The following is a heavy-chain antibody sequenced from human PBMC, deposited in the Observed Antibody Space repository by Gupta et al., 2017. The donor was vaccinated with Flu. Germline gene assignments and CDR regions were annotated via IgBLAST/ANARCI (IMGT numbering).Heavy chain of an antibody. D-gene: IGHD6-19*01. CDR1: GFTFSSYW. CDR3: ARDSDSGWSVPFDY. CDR2: IKQDGSEK. V-gene: IGHV3-7*01. J-gene: IGHJ4*02. Sequence: EVQLVESGGGLVQPGGSLRLSCAASGFTFSSYWMSWVRQAPGKGLEWVANIKQDGSEKYYVDSVKGRFTISRDNAKNSLYLQMNSLRAEDTAVYYCARDSDSGWSVPFDYWGQGTLVTVSS.